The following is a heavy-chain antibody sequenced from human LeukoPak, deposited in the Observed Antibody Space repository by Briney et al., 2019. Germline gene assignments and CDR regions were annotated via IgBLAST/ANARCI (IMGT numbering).Heavy chain of an antibody. CDR3: ARDLGATRRSHDC. J-gene: IGHJ4*02. Sequence: GGSLRLSCAASGFTFDDYAMHWVRQAPGKGLEWVSSISSSSYIYYADSVKGRFTISRDNAKNSLFLQMNSLRADDTAVYYCARDLGATRRSHDCWGQGTLVTVSS. V-gene: IGHV3-69-1*01. CDR1: GFTFDDYA. CDR2: ISSSSYI. D-gene: IGHD1-26*01.